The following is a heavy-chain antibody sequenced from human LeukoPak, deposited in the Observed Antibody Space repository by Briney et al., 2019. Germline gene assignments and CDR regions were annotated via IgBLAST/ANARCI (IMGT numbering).Heavy chain of an antibody. CDR1: GYTFTSYG. D-gene: IGHD1-26*01. CDR2: ISAYNGNT. Sequence: ASVKVSCKASGYTFTSYGISWVRQAPGQGLEGMGWISAYNGNTNYAQKLQGRVTMTTDTSTSTAYMELRSLRSDDTAVYYCARIDLVGATGEYYFDYWGQGTLVTVSS. J-gene: IGHJ4*02. V-gene: IGHV1-18*01. CDR3: ARIDLVGATGEYYFDY.